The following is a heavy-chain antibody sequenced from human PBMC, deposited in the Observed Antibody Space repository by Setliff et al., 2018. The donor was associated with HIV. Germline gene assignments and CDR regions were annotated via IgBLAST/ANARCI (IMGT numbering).Heavy chain of an antibody. D-gene: IGHD2-2*01. CDR2: IYPADSDT. V-gene: IGHV5-51*01. Sequence: GESLKISCKGSGYRFASYWIGWVRQMPGKGLEWMGIIYPADSDTRYSPSFQGQVTISADKSISTAYLQWSSLRASDTAVYYCSRASDPSHRMPPTNYYYYMDVWGKGTKVTVSS. CDR3: SRASDPSHRMPPTNYYYYMDV. J-gene: IGHJ6*03. CDR1: GYRFASYW.